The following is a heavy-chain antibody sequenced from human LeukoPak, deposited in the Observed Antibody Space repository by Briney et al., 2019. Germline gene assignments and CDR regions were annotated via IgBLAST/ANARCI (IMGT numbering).Heavy chain of an antibody. J-gene: IGHJ4*02. CDR1: GFTFSSYA. Sequence: GGSLRFSCAASGFTFSSYAMSWVRQAPGKGLEWVSAISGSGGSTYYADSVKGRFTISRDNSKNTLYLQMNSLRAEDTAVYYCAKGDDFWSDKQPFDYWGQGTLVTVSS. CDR2: ISGSGGST. V-gene: IGHV3-23*01. CDR3: AKGDDFWSDKQPFDY. D-gene: IGHD3-3*01.